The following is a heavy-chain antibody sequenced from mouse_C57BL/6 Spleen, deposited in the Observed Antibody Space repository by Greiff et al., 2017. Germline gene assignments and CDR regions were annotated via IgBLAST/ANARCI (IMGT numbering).Heavy chain of an antibody. V-gene: IGHV3-6*01. CDR2: ISYDGSN. J-gene: IGHJ4*01. CDR3: ARDRRVYYAMDY. CDR1: GYSITSGYY. Sequence: EVQLQQSGPGLVKPSQSLSLTCSVTGYSITSGYYWNWIRQFPGNKLEWMGYISYDGSNNYNPSLKNRISITRDTSKNQFFLKLNSVTTEDTATYYCARDRRVYYAMDYWGQGTSVTVSS.